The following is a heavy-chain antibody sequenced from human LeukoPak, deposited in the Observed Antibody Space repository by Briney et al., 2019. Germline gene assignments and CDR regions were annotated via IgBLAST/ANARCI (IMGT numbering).Heavy chain of an antibody. V-gene: IGHV3-7*01. J-gene: IGHJ4*02. Sequence: GGSLRLSCAASGFTFSRFWMSWVRQAPGKGLEWVANIKEDGSEKYYVDSVKGRFAISRGNAKNSLYLQMNSLRAEDTAVYYCARAVGRGTRYPYYFDYWGQGTLVTVSS. D-gene: IGHD3-10*01. CDR3: ARAVGRGTRYPYYFDY. CDR2: IKEDGSEK. CDR1: GFTFSRFW.